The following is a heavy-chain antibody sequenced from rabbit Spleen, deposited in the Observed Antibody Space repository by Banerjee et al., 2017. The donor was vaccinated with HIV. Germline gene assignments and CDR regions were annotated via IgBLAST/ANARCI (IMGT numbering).Heavy chain of an antibody. CDR1: GFDFSSSYW. CDR2: INGGSSGIS. Sequence: QEQLVESGGGLVQPGGSLKLSCKASGFDFSSSYWICWVRQAPGKGLEWIACINGGSSGISHYANWTKGRFTISKASSTTMTLQMTSPTAAETATYFCARDNGSGDYIDVYFDLWGPGTLVTVS. V-gene: IGHV1S45*01. D-gene: IGHD1-1*01. CDR3: ARDNGSGDYIDVYFDL. J-gene: IGHJ4*01.